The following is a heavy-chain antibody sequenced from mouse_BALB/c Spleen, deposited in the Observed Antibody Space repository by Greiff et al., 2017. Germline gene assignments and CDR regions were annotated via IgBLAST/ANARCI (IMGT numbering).Heavy chain of an antibody. D-gene: IGHD4-1*01. CDR1: GFAFSSYD. CDR2: ISSGGGST. J-gene: IGHJ3*01. Sequence: EVHLVESGGGLVKPGGSLKLSCAASGFAFSSYDMSWVRQTPEKRLEWVAYISSGGGSTYYPDTVKGRFTISRDNAKNTLYLQMSSLKSEDTAMYYCARQEGGNWDGWFAYWGQGTLVTVSA. V-gene: IGHV5-12-1*01. CDR3: ARQEGGNWDGWFAY.